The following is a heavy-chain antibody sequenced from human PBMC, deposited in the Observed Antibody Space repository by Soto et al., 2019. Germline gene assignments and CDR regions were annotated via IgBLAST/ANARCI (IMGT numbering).Heavy chain of an antibody. J-gene: IGHJ4*02. CDR2: INHTGST. D-gene: IGHD3-3*01. Sequence: SETLSLTCAVYGAPFSGYYWTWIRQPPGKGLEWIGEINHTGSTKYNPSLKSRVTISLDTSKNQFSLSLRSVTAADTAVYYCARGREIFGAVTPFEYWGQGTQVTVSS. V-gene: IGHV4-34*01. CDR3: ARGREIFGAVTPFEY. CDR1: GAPFSGYY.